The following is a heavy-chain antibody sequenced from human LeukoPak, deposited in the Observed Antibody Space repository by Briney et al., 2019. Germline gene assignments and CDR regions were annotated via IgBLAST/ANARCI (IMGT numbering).Heavy chain of an antibody. J-gene: IGHJ4*02. CDR2: IHSSGKT. D-gene: IGHD1-26*01. CDR3: TRSFPGIVGAADF. Sequence: PSETLSLTCTVSGGSIRNYYWSWIRQSPGKGLEWIGYIHSSGKTNYNPSFKSRVTISVDTSKNQFSLNVNSMAAADTGVYYCTRSFPGIVGAADFWGQGTLVTVSS. CDR1: GGSIRNYY. V-gene: IGHV4-59*01.